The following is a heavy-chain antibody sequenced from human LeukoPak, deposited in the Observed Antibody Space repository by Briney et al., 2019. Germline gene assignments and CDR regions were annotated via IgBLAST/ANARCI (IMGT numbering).Heavy chain of an antibody. CDR3: ARDRGDTAMAHPFDY. CDR1: GGSITSGGYF. J-gene: IGHJ4*02. V-gene: IGHV4-39*02. Sequence: SETLSLTCTVSGGSITSGGYFWGWIRQPPGKGLEWIGSIYYIGSPYYNPSLKSRVTISLDTSKNQLSLKLSSVTAADTAVYYCARDRGDTAMAHPFDYWGQGTLVTVSS. D-gene: IGHD5-18*01. CDR2: IYYIGSP.